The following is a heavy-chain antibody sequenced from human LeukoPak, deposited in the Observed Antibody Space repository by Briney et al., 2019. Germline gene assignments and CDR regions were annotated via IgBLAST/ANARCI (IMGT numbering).Heavy chain of an antibody. V-gene: IGHV3-48*03. CDR1: GFTFSSYE. J-gene: IGHJ6*04. CDR2: ISSSSSTI. D-gene: IGHD3-10*01. Sequence: PGGSLRLSCAASGFTFSSYEMNWVRQAPGKGLEWVSYISSSSSTIYYADSVKGRFTISRDNAKNSLYLQMNSLRAEDTAVYYCARASITMVRGPDYGMDVWGKGTTVTVSA. CDR3: ARASITMVRGPDYGMDV.